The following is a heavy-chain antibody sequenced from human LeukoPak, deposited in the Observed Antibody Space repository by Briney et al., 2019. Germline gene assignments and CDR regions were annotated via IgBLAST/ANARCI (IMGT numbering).Heavy chain of an antibody. D-gene: IGHD3-10*01. V-gene: IGHV3-21*01. CDR3: ARDRVGENAFDI. Sequence: GGSLRLSCAASGFTFSSHSMNWVRQAPGKGLEWVSSISSSSSYIYYADSVKGRFTISRDNAKNSLYLQMNSLRAEDTAVYYCARDRVGENAFDIWGQGTMVTVSS. CDR1: GFTFSSHS. J-gene: IGHJ3*02. CDR2: ISSSSSYI.